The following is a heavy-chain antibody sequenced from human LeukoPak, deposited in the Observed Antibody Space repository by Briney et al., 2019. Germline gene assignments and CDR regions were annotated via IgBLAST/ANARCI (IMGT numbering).Heavy chain of an antibody. V-gene: IGHV3-21*01. CDR2: ISSSSSYI. CDR3: ARGVRGYSYVPFDY. CDR1: GFTFSSYS. J-gene: IGHJ4*02. D-gene: IGHD5-18*01. Sequence: PGGSLRLSCAASGFTFSSYSMNWVRQAPGKGLEWVSSISSSSSYIYYADSVEGRFTISRDNAKNSLYLQMNSLRAEDTAVYYCARGVRGYSYVPFDYWGQGTLVTVSS.